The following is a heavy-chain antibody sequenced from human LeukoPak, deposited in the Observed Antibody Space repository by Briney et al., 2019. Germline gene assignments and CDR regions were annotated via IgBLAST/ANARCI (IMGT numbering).Heavy chain of an antibody. J-gene: IGHJ3*02. CDR2: ISGSGGST. Sequence: GGSLRLSCAASGFTFSSYWMSWVRQAPGKGLEWVSAISGSGGSTYYADSVKGRFTISRDNSKNTLYLQMNSLRAEDTAVYYCAKDRITMIVVNDAFDIWGQGTMVTVSS. CDR3: AKDRITMIVVNDAFDI. V-gene: IGHV3-23*01. CDR1: GFTFSSYW. D-gene: IGHD3-22*01.